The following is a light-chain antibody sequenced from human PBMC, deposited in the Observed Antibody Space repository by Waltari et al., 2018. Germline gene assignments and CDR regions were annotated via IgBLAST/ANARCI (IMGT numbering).Light chain of an antibody. CDR2: EVS. Sequence: QSALTQPASVSGSPGQSTTNSCPCTCSDIASVYCASWYQHHPGKAPKLMIFEVSQRPSGVSNRFSGSKSGNTASLTISGLQAEEEADYHCCSYAGNSIYVFGTGTKVTVL. CDR1: CSDIASVYC. J-gene: IGLJ1*01. CDR3: CSYAGNSIYV. V-gene: IGLV2-23*02.